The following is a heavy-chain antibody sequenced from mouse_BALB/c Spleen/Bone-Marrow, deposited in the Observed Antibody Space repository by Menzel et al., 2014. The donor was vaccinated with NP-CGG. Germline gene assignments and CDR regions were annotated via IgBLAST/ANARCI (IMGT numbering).Heavy chain of an antibody. V-gene: IGHV1-14*01. CDR1: GYTFISYV. J-gene: IGHJ4*01. CDR2: INPYNDGT. CDR3: AREDGYYGMDY. D-gene: IGHD2-3*01. Sequence: EVKLVESGPELVKPGASVKMSCKASGYTFISYVLHWVKQKPGQGLEWIGYINPYNDGTKSNEKFKGKATLTSDKSSSTAYMELSSLTSEDSAVYYCAREDGYYGMDYWGQGTSVTVSS.